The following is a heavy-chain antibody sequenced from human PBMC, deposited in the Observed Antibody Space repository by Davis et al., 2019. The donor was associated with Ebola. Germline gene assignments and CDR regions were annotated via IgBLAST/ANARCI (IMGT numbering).Heavy chain of an antibody. Sequence: GESLKISCAASGFTFSSYSMNWVRQAPGKGLEWVSYISSSDSTKYYADSVKGRFTISRDNSKNTLYLQMNSLRAEDTAVYYCAKDPMDVWGKGTTVTVSS. CDR1: GFTFSSYS. V-gene: IGHV3-48*01. J-gene: IGHJ6*03. CDR2: ISSSDSTK. CDR3: AKDPMDV.